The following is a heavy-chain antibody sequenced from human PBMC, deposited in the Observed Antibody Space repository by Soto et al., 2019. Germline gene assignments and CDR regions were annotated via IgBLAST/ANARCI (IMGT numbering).Heavy chain of an antibody. V-gene: IGHV3-30*18. J-gene: IGHJ4*02. CDR1: GFTFRNYG. CDR3: AKDRNGYCITTSCSWAVDY. Sequence: QVQLVESGGGVVQPGRSLRLSCAASGFTFRNYGMHWVRRAPGKGLEWVALISFNESSKYYADAVKGRFIISRDNSKHSLYLQMNSLRAEDTAVYYCAKDRNGYCITTSCSWAVDYWGQGTLVTVSS. CDR2: ISFNESSK. D-gene: IGHD2-2*01.